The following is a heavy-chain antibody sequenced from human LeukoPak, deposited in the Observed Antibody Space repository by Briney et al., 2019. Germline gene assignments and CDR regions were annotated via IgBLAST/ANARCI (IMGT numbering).Heavy chain of an antibody. CDR1: GGTFSSYA. Sequence: GASVKVSCTASGGTFSSYAISWVRQAPGQGLEWMGGIIPIFGTANYAQKFQGRVTITADESTSTAYMELRSLRSDDTAVYYCARDREYSYGLFDYWGQGTLVTVSS. CDR2: IIPIFGTA. D-gene: IGHD5-18*01. V-gene: IGHV1-69*01. J-gene: IGHJ4*02. CDR3: ARDREYSYGLFDY.